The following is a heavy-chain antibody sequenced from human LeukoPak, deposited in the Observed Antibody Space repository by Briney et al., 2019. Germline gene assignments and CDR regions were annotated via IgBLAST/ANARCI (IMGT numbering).Heavy chain of an antibody. CDR1: GGTFSSYA. CDR2: IIPILGIA. CDR3: ATDQSSSSPRAYYYGMDV. D-gene: IGHD6-6*01. Sequence: SVKVSCKASGGTFSSYAISWVRQAPGQGLEWMGRIIPILGIANYAQKFQGRVTMTEDTSTDTAYMELSSLRSEDTAVYYCATDQSSSSPRAYYYGMDVWGQGTTVTVSS. J-gene: IGHJ6*02. V-gene: IGHV1-69*04.